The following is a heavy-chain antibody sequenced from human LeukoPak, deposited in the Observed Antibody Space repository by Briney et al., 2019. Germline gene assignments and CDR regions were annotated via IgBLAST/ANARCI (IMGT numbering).Heavy chain of an antibody. Sequence: PSETLSLTCTVSGGSVSSADYYWSWIRHPPGKTLEWIGYIYHTGSNNYKYSLKSRVTISLDTSKNRFSLRLTSMTAAGTAVYYCARGLVGYYDSSGLGYWGQGTLVTVSS. CDR3: ARGLVGYYDSSGLGY. V-gene: IGHV4-61*08. J-gene: IGHJ4*02. CDR1: GGSVSSADYY. D-gene: IGHD3-22*01. CDR2: IYHTGSN.